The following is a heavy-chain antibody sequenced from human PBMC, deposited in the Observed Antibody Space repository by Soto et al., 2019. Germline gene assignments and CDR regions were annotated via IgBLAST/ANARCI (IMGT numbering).Heavy chain of an antibody. Sequence: PSETLSLTCTVSGGSISSGGYYWSWIRQHPGKGLEWIGYIYDSGSTSYNPSLKSRVTISVDTSKNHFSLKLTSVTAADTAVYFCARGSSSYYDYGMDVWGQGTTVTVSS. CDR1: GGSISSGGYY. CDR2: IYDSGST. V-gene: IGHV4-31*03. J-gene: IGHJ6*02. D-gene: IGHD6-6*01. CDR3: ARGSSSYYDYGMDV.